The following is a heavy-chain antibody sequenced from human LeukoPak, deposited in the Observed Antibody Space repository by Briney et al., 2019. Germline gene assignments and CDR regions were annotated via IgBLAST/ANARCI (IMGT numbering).Heavy chain of an antibody. CDR1: RFTFSSYW. CDR3: ARGGGLDV. D-gene: IGHD3-16*01. CDR2: VNHNGNVN. J-gene: IGHJ6*02. V-gene: IGHV3-7*03. Sequence: GGSLRLSCAAPRFTFSSYWMNWARQAPGKGLEWVASVNHNGNVNYYVDSVKGRFTISRDNAKNSLYLQMSNLRAEDTAVYFCARGGGLDVWGQGATVTVSS.